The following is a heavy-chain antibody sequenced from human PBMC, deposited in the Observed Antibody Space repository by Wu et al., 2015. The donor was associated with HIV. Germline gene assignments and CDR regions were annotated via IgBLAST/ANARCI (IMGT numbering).Heavy chain of an antibody. Sequence: QVQLVQSGVEVKKPGSSVKVSCKTSGDSFRKYGFSWVRQAPGQGLEWMGWMHPNTGNTGYAPKFQGRITMTRNNSITTAYMELSSLKSEDTAVYYCARGVWQELRFWGQGTLVTVSS. J-gene: IGHJ4*02. CDR1: GDSFRKYG. CDR3: ARGVWQELRF. V-gene: IGHV1-8*01. D-gene: IGHD1-7*01. CDR2: MHPNTGNT.